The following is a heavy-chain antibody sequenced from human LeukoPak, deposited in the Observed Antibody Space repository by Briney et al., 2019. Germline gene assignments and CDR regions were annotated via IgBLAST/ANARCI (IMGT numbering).Heavy chain of an antibody. CDR2: ISSSGSTI. V-gene: IGHV3-11*01. CDR1: GFTFSDYY. CDR3: ARVLRYCSGGNCYSGGLGYMDV. J-gene: IGHJ6*03. Sequence: GGSLRLSGAASGFTFSDYYMSWIRQAPGKGLEWVSYISSSGSTIYYADSVKGRFTISRDNAKNSLYLQMNSLRAEDTAVYYCARVLRYCSGGNCYSGGLGYMDVWGKGTTVTISS. D-gene: IGHD2-15*01.